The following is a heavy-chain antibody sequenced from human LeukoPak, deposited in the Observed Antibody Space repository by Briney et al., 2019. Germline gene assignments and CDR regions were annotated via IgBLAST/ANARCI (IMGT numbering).Heavy chain of an antibody. CDR3: ARWRRSSCSD. D-gene: IGHD2-15*01. CDR2: TRNKANNYAT. V-gene: IGHV3-72*01. Sequence: EGSLRLSCAVSGYPISDHYIDWVRQAPGKGLEWVGQTRNKANNYATEYAASIKGRFIISRDDSRNSVYLQMNSLKTEDTAVYYCARWRRSSCSDWGQGTLVTVSS. J-gene: IGHJ4*02. CDR1: GYPISDHY.